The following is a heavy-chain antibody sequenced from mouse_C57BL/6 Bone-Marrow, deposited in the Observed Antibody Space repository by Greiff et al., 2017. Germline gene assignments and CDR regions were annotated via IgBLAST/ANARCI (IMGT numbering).Heavy chain of an antibody. D-gene: IGHD1-1*01. CDR2: ISSGSSTI. Sequence: EVNVVESGGGLVKPGGSLKLSCAASGFTFSDYGMHWVRQAPEKGLEWVAYISSGSSTIYYADTVKGRFTISRDNAKNTLFLQMTSLRSEDTAMYYCARRVVATDYAMDYWGQGTSVTVSS. CDR3: ARRVVATDYAMDY. J-gene: IGHJ4*01. CDR1: GFTFSDYG. V-gene: IGHV5-17*01.